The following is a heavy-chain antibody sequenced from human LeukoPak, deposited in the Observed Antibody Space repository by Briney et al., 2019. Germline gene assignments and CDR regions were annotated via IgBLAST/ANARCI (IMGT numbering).Heavy chain of an antibody. Sequence: ASVKVSCKTSGYTFTDYYLHWVRQAPGHGLEWMGWINPNSGGSSYAQRFQGRVTMTRDTSANTAYMELSSLRSEDTAVYYCARDPCSGGSCFSRPFDYWGQGTLVTVSS. CDR3: ARDPCSGGSCFSRPFDY. J-gene: IGHJ4*02. D-gene: IGHD2-15*01. CDR2: INPNSGGS. CDR1: GYTFTDYY. V-gene: IGHV1-2*02.